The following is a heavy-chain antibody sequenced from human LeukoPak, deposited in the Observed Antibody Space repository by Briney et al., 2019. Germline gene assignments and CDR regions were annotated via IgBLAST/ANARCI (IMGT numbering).Heavy chain of an antibody. J-gene: IGHJ5*02. D-gene: IGHD3-16*01. CDR1: GYSISSGYY. Sequence: ASETLSLTCTVSGYSISSGYYWSWIRQPPGKGLEWIGEINHSGSTNYNPSLKSRVTISVDTSKNQFSLKLSSVTAADTAVYYCARGSPLGQNWFDPWGQGTLVTVSS. CDR3: ARGSPLGQNWFDP. CDR2: INHSGST. V-gene: IGHV4-38-2*02.